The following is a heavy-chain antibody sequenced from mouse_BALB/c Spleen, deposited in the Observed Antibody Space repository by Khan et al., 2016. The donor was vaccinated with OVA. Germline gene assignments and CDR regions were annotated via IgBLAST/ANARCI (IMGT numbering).Heavy chain of an antibody. CDR3: ARPPYFSYVMVY. V-gene: IGHV9-3-1*01. CDR1: GYTFTNYG. Sequence: QIQLVQSGPELKKPGETVKISCKASGYTFTNYGMNWVKQTPGQGLKWMGWINTYTGEPTYVDDFKGRFAFSLETSASTVYLQINNLKNEDTATYFCARPPYFSYVMVYWGQGTSVTVSS. CDR2: INTYTGEP. D-gene: IGHD2-10*01. J-gene: IGHJ4*01.